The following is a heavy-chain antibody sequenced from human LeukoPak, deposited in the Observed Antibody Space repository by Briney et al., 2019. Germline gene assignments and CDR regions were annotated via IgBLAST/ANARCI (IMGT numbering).Heavy chain of an antibody. CDR1: GYTFTSYG. Sequence: ASVKVSCKASGYTFTSYGISWVRQAPGQGLEWMGWISAYNGNTNYAQELQGRVTMTTDTSTSTAYMELRSLRSDDTAVYYCARNAVYGDYYYYMDVWGKGTTVTVSS. V-gene: IGHV1-18*01. D-gene: IGHD4-17*01. CDR2: ISAYNGNT. J-gene: IGHJ6*03. CDR3: ARNAVYGDYYYYMDV.